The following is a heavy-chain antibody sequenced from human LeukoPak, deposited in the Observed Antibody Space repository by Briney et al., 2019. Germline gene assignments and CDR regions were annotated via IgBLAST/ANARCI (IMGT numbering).Heavy chain of an antibody. CDR2: ISAYNGNT. CDR1: GYTFTSYG. CDR3: ARVMGTMVRGVIDVGNWFDP. D-gene: IGHD3-10*01. Sequence: ALVKVSCKASGYTFTSYGISWVRQAPGQGLEWMGWISAYNGNTNYAQKLQGRVTMTTDTSTSTAYMELRSLRSDDTAVYYCARVMGTMVRGVIDVGNWFDPWGQGTLVTVSS. J-gene: IGHJ5*02. V-gene: IGHV1-18*01.